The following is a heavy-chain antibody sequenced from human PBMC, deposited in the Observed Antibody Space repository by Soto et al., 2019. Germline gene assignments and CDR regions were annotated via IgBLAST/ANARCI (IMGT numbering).Heavy chain of an antibody. Sequence: SVKVSCKASGGTFSSYAISWVRQAPVQGLEGMGGIIPIFGTANYAQKFQGRVTITADKSTSTAYMELSSLRSEDTAVYYCARAPYDFWSGYYWGYNWFDPWGQGTLVTVSS. CDR1: GGTFSSYA. CDR3: ARAPYDFWSGYYWGYNWFDP. CDR2: IIPIFGTA. J-gene: IGHJ5*02. D-gene: IGHD3-3*01. V-gene: IGHV1-69*06.